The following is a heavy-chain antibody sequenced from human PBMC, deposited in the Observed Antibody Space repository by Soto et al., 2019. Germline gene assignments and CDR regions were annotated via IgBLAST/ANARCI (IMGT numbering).Heavy chain of an antibody. J-gene: IGHJ4*02. CDR1: GGIFSSYA. Sequence: QEQLVQSGAEVKKPGSSVKVSCKASGGIFSSYAISWVRQAPGQGLECMGGIIPIFGTANYAQKFQGRVTITADESTNTAYMDLSSLKSEDTAIYYCASGGSGYVWFNEFWGQGTLVTVSS. CDR3: ASGGSGYVWFNEF. V-gene: IGHV1-69*01. D-gene: IGHD3-22*01. CDR2: IIPIFGTA.